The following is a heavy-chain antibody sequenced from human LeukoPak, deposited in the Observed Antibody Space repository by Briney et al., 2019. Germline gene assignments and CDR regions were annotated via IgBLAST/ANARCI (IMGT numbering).Heavy chain of an antibody. V-gene: IGHV4-34*01. CDR2: INHSGST. CDR3: ARGPDVRRLSRSLSGSY. CDR1: GGSFSGYY. J-gene: IGHJ4*02. D-gene: IGHD3-16*02. Sequence: SETLSLTCAVYGGSFSGYYWSWIRQPPGKGLEWIGEINHSGSTNYNPSLKSRVTISVDTSKNQFSLKLSSVTAADTAVYYCARGPDVRRLSRSLSGSYWGQGTLVTVSS.